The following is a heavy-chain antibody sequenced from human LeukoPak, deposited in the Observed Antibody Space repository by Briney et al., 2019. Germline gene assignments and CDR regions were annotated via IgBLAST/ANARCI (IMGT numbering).Heavy chain of an antibody. CDR2: IYSTGNT. Sequence: KPSETLSLTCTVSGVSISTYYWIWIRQPAGKGLEWIGRIYSTGNTNYNPSLESRVTMSIDTSKNQFSLKLTSVTAADTAVYYCARERGNLRGDAFDIWGQGTMVTVSS. CDR1: GVSISTYY. V-gene: IGHV4-4*07. D-gene: IGHD1-26*01. CDR3: ARERGNLRGDAFDI. J-gene: IGHJ3*02.